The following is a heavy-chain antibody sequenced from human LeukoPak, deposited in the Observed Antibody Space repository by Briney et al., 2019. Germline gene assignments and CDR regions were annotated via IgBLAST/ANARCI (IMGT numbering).Heavy chain of an antibody. CDR1: GGSISSSSYY. CDR3: ARRGPGSSGYWGYYSGMDV. CDR2: IYYSGST. Sequence: SETLSLTCTVSGGSISSSSYYWGWIRQPPGKGLEWIGSIYYSGSTYYNPSLKSRVTISVDTSKNQFSLKLSSVTAADTAVYYCARRGPGSSGYWGYYSGMDVWGQGTTVTVSS. D-gene: IGHD6-13*01. J-gene: IGHJ6*02. V-gene: IGHV4-39*01.